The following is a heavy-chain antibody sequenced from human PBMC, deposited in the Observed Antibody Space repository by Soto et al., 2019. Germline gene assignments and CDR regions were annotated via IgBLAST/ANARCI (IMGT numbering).Heavy chain of an antibody. Sequence: HEHLVQSGAEVKRPGASLKVSCKASGYSFTGYYIHWVRQAPGQGLEWMGWINPDSGATNYAQNFQGRVTLTSDTSISTASMDLPSMTSVDTAVYYCARGDDWTCGYPFPYVDYWGQGTLVIVSS. D-gene: IGHD2-8*02. CDR2: INPDSGAT. J-gene: IGHJ4*02. CDR3: ARGDDWTCGYPFPYVDY. CDR1: GYSFTGYY. V-gene: IGHV1-2*02.